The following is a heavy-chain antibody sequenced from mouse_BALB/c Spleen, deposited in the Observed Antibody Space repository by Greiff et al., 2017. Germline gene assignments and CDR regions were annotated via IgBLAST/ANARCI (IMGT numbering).Heavy chain of an antibody. V-gene: IGHV14-3*02. Sequence: EVQLQQSGAELVKPGASVKLSCTASGFNIKDSYMHWVKQRPEQGLEWIGRIDPANGNTKYAPKFQGKATITADTSSNTAYLQLSSLTSEDTAVYYCGRGYGSCDPFDYWGQGTTLTVSA. CDR1: GFNIKDSY. D-gene: IGHD1-1*01. CDR2: IDPANGNT. CDR3: GRGYGSCDPFDY. J-gene: IGHJ2*01.